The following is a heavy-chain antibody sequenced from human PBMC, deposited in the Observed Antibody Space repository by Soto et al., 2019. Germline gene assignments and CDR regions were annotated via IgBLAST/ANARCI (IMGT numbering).Heavy chain of an antibody. CDR1: GGTFSSYA. Sequence: QVQLVQSGAEVEKPGSSVKVSCKASGGTFSSYAISWVRQAPGQGLEWMGEIIPIFGTAHYAQKFQGRVTITADKSTSTAYMELSSLRSEDTAVYYCARGKEPSSSEPTFDYWGKGTLVTVSS. D-gene: IGHD6-6*01. CDR3: ARGKEPSSSEPTFDY. J-gene: IGHJ4*02. CDR2: IIPIFGTA. V-gene: IGHV1-69*06.